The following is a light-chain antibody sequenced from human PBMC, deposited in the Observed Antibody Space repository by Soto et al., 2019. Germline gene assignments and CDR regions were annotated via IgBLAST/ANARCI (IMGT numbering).Light chain of an antibody. Sequence: IKQAPASMSVSTGERATLSCRASQNIYSNIAWYQQRPGQAPRLLIYRASTRATGVPARFSGSGSGTNFTLTISSLEPEDFAVYYCHQYNTLPPWTFGQGTKVDIK. V-gene: IGKV3-15*01. J-gene: IGKJ1*01. CDR1: QNIYSN. CDR2: RAS. CDR3: HQYNTLPPWT.